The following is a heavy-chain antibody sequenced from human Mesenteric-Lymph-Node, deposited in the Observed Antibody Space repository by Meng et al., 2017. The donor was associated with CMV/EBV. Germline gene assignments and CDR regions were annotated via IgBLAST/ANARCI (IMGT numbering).Heavy chain of an antibody. J-gene: IGHJ4*01. CDR3: SSFDYAGHPDSFDI. D-gene: IGHD3-9*01. CDR1: GFTFSSYW. CDR2: INSDGSST. V-gene: IGHV3-74*01. Sequence: GESLKISCAASGFTFSSYWMHWVRQAPGKGLVWVSRINSDGSSTSYADSVKGRFTISRDTSKNTVDLQMNSLRAEDTAVYYCSSFDYAGHPDSFDIWGQGTLVTVSS.